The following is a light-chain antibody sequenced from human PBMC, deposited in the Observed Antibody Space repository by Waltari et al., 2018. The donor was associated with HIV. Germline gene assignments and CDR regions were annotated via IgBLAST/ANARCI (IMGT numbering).Light chain of an antibody. CDR1: DHDFGLRNF. CDR2: GGA. V-gene: IGLV2-14*03. J-gene: IGLJ3*02. Sequence: SAVTQPASVSGLPGQSVTISCTGDDHDFGLRNFVSCYQQHPGKLPRLIFSGGASRAAGIPDRFSASKSGETAFLTISSLRTEDEALYYCASFTGDDTVMFGGGTLVTVL. CDR3: ASFTGDDTVM.